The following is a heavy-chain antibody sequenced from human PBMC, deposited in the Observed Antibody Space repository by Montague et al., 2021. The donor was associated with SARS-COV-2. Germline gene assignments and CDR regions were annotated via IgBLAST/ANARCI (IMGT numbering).Heavy chain of an antibody. CDR2: INHSGST. Sequence: SETLSLTCAVYGGSFSSYYWSWIRQPPGKGLEWMGEINHSGSTNSNPSLKRRVTISVDTSKNQFSLKLSSVTAADTAVYYCARVRYYGSGTSLGMDVWGQGTTVTVSS. CDR3: ARVRYYGSGTSLGMDV. V-gene: IGHV4-34*01. CDR1: GGSFSSYY. D-gene: IGHD3-10*01. J-gene: IGHJ6*02.